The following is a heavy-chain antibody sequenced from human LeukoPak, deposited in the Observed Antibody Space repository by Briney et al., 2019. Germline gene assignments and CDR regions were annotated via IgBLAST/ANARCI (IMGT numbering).Heavy chain of an antibody. CDR1: GFTVSSNY. V-gene: IGHV3-66*01. CDR2: IYSGGST. J-gene: IGHJ4*02. D-gene: IGHD3-9*01. CDR3: AREVYDILTGYFDY. Sequence: GGSLRLSCAASGFTVSSNYMSWVRQAPGKGLEWVSVIYSGGSTYYADSVKGRFTISRDNAKNSLYLQMNSLRAEDTAVYYCAREVYDILTGYFDYWGQGTLVTVSS.